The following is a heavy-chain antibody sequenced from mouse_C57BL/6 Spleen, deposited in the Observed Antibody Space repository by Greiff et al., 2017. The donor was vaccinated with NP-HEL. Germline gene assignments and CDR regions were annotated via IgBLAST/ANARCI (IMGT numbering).Heavy chain of an antibody. CDR2: IYPYNGVS. V-gene: IGHV1-31*01. J-gene: IGHJ1*03. D-gene: IGHD1-1*01. Sequence: EVKLVESGPELVKPGASVKISCKASGYSFTGYYMHWVKQSHGNILDWIGYIYPYNGVSSYNQKFKGKATLTVDKSSSTAYMELRSLTSEDSAVYYCARDYGSSEGYFDVWGTGTTVTVSS. CDR1: GYSFTGYY. CDR3: ARDYGSSEGYFDV.